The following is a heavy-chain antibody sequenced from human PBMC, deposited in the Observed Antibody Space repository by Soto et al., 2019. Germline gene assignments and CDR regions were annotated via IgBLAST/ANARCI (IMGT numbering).Heavy chain of an antibody. V-gene: IGHV3-49*03. CDR2: IRSKAYGGTT. CDR3: AKDRYGSGSLVDY. D-gene: IGHD3-10*01. J-gene: IGHJ4*02. Sequence: SLRLSCTASGFTFGDYAMSWFRQAPGKGLEWVGFIRSKAYGGTTEYAASVKGRFTISRDDSKSIAYLQMNSLKTEDTALYYCAKDRYGSGSLVDYWGQGTMVTVSS. CDR1: GFTFGDYA.